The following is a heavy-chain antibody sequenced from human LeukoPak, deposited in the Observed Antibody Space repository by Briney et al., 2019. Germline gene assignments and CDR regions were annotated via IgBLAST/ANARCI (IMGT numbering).Heavy chain of an antibody. Sequence: ASVKVSCKASGGTFSSYAISWVRQAPGQGLEWMGGIIPIFGTANYAQKFQGRVTITADESTSTAYMELSSLRSEDTAVYYCARAAYGDYRSNWFDPWGQGTLVTVSS. V-gene: IGHV1-69*13. CDR3: ARAAYGDYRSNWFDP. D-gene: IGHD4-17*01. J-gene: IGHJ5*02. CDR2: IIPIFGTA. CDR1: GGTFSSYA.